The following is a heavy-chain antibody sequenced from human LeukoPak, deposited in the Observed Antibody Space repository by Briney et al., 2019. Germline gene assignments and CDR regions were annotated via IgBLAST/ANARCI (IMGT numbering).Heavy chain of an antibody. J-gene: IGHJ4*02. CDR2: IYYSGST. V-gene: IGHV4-59*08. CDR1: GGYISSYY. D-gene: IGHD6-13*01. Sequence: SETLSLTCTASGGYISSYYWSWIRQPPGKGLEWIGYIYYSGSTNYNPSLKSRVTISVDTSKNQFSLKLSSVTAADTAVYYCARLSSSWYYFDYWGQGTLVTVSS. CDR3: ARLSSSWYYFDY.